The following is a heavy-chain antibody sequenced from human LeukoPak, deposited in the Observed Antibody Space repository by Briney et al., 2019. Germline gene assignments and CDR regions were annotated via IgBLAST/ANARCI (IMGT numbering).Heavy chain of an antibody. CDR1: GFTLSSYG. D-gene: IGHD6-13*01. CDR3: ARTEEQLGFDC. J-gene: IGHJ4*02. Sequence: GGSLRLSCAASGFTLSSYGMHWVRQAPGKGLEWVAVIWYDGSNKYYADSVKGRFTISRDNSKSTLYLQMNSLRAEDTAVYYCARTEEQLGFDCWGQGTLVTVSS. CDR2: IWYDGSNK. V-gene: IGHV3-33*01.